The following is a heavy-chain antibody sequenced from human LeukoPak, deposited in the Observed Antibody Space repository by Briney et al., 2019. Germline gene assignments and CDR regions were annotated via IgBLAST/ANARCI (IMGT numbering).Heavy chain of an antibody. Sequence: PGGSLRLSCAASGFFLGSYWMHWVRQAPGKGLVWVSRIYNDGSRTSYADSVKGRFTISRDNAKNTLSLQMSSLRAEDTAVYYCARGGYEYGFDSWGQGALVTVSS. J-gene: IGHJ4*02. V-gene: IGHV3-74*01. CDR3: ARGGYEYGFDS. CDR1: GFFLGSYW. CDR2: IYNDGSRT. D-gene: IGHD5-12*01.